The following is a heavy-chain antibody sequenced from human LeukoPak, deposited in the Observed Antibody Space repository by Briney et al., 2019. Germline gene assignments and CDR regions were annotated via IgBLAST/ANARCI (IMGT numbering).Heavy chain of an antibody. D-gene: IGHD3-3*01. J-gene: IGHJ5*02. Sequence: ASVKVSCKASGYTFTSYAMNWVRQAPGQGLEWMGWINTNTGNPTYAQGFTGRFVFSLDTSVSTAYLQISSLKAEDTAVYYCARGFPITTFGVVITYNWFDPWGQGTLVTVSS. V-gene: IGHV7-4-1*02. CDR2: INTNTGNP. CDR3: ARGFPITTFGVVITYNWFDP. CDR1: GYTFTSYA.